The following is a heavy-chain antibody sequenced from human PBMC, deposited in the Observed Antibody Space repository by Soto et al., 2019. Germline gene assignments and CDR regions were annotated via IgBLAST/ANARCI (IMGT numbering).Heavy chain of an antibody. V-gene: IGHV3-33*01. D-gene: IGHD2-2*01. Sequence: QVQLVESGGGVVQPGRSLRLSCVASGFTFNRFGMHWVRQAPGKGLEWVAVTYYDGSDKYYADSVRGRFTMSRDNSKNTLFLQMNSLRGDDTAVYYCATDLSSSLDALDVWGQGTMVTVSA. CDR1: GFTFNRFG. CDR2: TYYDGSDK. J-gene: IGHJ3*01. CDR3: ATDLSSSLDALDV.